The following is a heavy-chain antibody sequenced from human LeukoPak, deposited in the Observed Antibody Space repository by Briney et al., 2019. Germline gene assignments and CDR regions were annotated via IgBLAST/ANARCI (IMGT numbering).Heavy chain of an antibody. J-gene: IGHJ6*02. D-gene: IGHD1-26*01. CDR3: ARDGSGKVGYGMDV. V-gene: IGHV3-7*01. Sequence: GGSLRLSCAASGFTFSSYWMSWVRQAPGKGLEWVANIKQDGSEKYYVDSVKGRFTISRDNAKSSLYLQMNSLRAEDTAVYYCARDGSGKVGYGMDVWGQGTTVTVSS. CDR2: IKQDGSEK. CDR1: GFTFSSYW.